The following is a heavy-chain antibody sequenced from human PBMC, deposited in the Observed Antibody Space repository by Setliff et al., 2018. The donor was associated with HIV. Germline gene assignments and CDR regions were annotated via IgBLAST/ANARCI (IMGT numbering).Heavy chain of an antibody. D-gene: IGHD2-8*02. V-gene: IGHV1-3*03. J-gene: IGHJ4*02. CDR1: GYTFTTYS. CDR2: LNAGKGDT. Sequence: SVTVSCKASGYTFTTYSMHWVRQAPGQSLEWMGWLNAGKGDTKFSQEFQGRITINWDTSASTAYLELRSLRSEDTAVCYCARGALLAVFDFDHWGQGTMVTVSS. CDR3: ARGALLAVFDFDH.